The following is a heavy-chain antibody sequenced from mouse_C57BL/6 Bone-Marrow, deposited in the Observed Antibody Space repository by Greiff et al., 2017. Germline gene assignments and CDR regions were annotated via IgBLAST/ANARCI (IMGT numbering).Heavy chain of an antibody. CDR2: ISDSGST. CDR3: ARSGYYGRGDY. J-gene: IGHJ4*01. Sequence: DVQLQESGPGLAHPSQTLSLTCSAPGYSITSDYWNWIRKFPGNKLEYMGYISDSGSTYYNPSLKSRISITRDTSKNQYYLQLNSVTTEDTATYYCARSGYYGRGDYWGQATAVTVSS. CDR1: GYSITSDY. V-gene: IGHV3-8*01. D-gene: IGHD1-1*01.